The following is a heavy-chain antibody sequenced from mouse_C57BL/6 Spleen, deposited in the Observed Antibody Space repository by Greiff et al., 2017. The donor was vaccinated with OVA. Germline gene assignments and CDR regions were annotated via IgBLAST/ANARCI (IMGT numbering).Heavy chain of an antibody. Sequence: QVQLQQSGAELVRPGASVTLSCKASGYTFTDYEMHWVKQTPVHGLEWIGAIDPETGGTAYNQKFKGKAILTVDKSSSTAYMALRSLTSEDSAVYYCTRLVTDWYFDVWGTGTTVTVSS. D-gene: IGHD2-2*01. J-gene: IGHJ1*03. CDR1: GYTFTDYE. CDR2: IDPETGGT. V-gene: IGHV1-15*01. CDR3: TRLVTDWYFDV.